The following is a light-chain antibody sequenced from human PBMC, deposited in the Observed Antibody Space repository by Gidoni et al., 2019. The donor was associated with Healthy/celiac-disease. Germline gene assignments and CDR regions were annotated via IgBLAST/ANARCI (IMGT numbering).Light chain of an antibody. Sequence: ELVLTQSPATLSLSPGERATLTCRARQSVSSYLAWYQQKPGQAPRLLIYDASNRATGIPARFSGSGSGTDFTLTISILEPEDFAVYYCQQRSNWPPYTFGQGTKLEIK. V-gene: IGKV3-11*01. CDR1: QSVSSY. J-gene: IGKJ2*01. CDR3: QQRSNWPPYT. CDR2: DAS.